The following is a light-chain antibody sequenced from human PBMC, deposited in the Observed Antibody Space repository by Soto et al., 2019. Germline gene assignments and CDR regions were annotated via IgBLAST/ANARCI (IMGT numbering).Light chain of an antibody. CDR2: DAS. Sequence: EIVLTQSPATLSLSPGERATLSCRASQSVSSYLAWYQQKPCQAPRLLIYDASNRATGIPARFSGSGSGTDFTLTISSLEPEDFAVYYCQQRSNWAITLGQGTRLEIK. J-gene: IGKJ5*01. CDR1: QSVSSY. V-gene: IGKV3-11*01. CDR3: QQRSNWAIT.